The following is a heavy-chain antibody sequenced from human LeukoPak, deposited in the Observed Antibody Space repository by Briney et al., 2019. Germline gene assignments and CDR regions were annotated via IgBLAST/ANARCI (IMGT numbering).Heavy chain of an antibody. D-gene: IGHD3-10*02. J-gene: IGHJ6*04. CDR2: ISSSGSTI. V-gene: IGHV3-48*03. Sequence: PGGSLRLSCAASGFTFSNYEMNWVRQAPGKGLEGVSYISSSGSTIYYADSVKGRFTISRDNAKNSLYLQMNSLRAEDTAVYYCAELGITMIGGVWGKGTTVTISS. CDR3: AELGITMIGGV. CDR1: GFTFSNYE.